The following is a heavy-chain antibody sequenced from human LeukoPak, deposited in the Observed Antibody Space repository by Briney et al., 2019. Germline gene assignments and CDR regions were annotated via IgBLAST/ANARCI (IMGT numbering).Heavy chain of an antibody. CDR2: IYHSGST. Sequence: SETLSLTCTVSGGSISNYYWSWIRQPPGKGLEWIGSIYHSGSTNYNPSLKGRVTISVDTSKNQFSLKLSSVTAADTAVYYCARDIHVPRIREPYFDIWGEGTLVTVSS. D-gene: IGHD1-14*01. J-gene: IGHJ3*02. CDR1: GGSISNYY. V-gene: IGHV4-59*12. CDR3: ARDIHVPRIREPYFDI.